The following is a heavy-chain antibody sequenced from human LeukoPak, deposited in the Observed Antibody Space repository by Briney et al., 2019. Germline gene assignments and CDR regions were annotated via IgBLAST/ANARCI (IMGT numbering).Heavy chain of an antibody. V-gene: IGHV3-23*01. CDR1: GFTFSSYV. CDR2: ISSSGNST. CDR3: ARIRGGYYSDAFDI. J-gene: IGHJ3*02. D-gene: IGHD3-22*01. Sequence: GRSLRLSCAASGFTFSSYVMSWVRQAPGKGLEWVSAISSSGNSTYYAASLKGRFTISRDNSKNTLYLQVSSLRAEDTAAYYCARIRGGYYSDAFDIWGQGTMVTVSS.